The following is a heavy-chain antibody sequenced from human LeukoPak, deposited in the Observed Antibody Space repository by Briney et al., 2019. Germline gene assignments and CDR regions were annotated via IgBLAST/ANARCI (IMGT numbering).Heavy chain of an antibody. CDR1: GGSISSYY. CDR3: ASYTESWDCDILTGYPTGDDY. Sequence: SETLSLTCTVSGGSISSYYWSWIRQPPGKGLEWIGYIYYSGSTNYNPSLKSRVTISVDTSKNQFSLKLSSVTAADTAVYYCASYTESWDCDILTGYPTGDDYWGQGTLVTVSS. CDR2: IYYSGST. V-gene: IGHV4-59*01. J-gene: IGHJ4*02. D-gene: IGHD3-9*01.